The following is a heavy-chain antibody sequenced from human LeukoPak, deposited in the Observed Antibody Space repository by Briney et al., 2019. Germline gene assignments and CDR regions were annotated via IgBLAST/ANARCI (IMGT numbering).Heavy chain of an antibody. Sequence: GGSLRLSCAASGFTFSSYGMHWVRQAPGKGLEWVAVIWYDGSNKYYADSVKGRFTISRDNSKNTLYLQMNGLRAEDTAVYYCARDLDSSGWYPDYWGQGTLVTVSS. CDR2: IWYDGSNK. J-gene: IGHJ4*02. V-gene: IGHV3-33*01. CDR3: ARDLDSSGWYPDY. CDR1: GFTFSSYG. D-gene: IGHD6-19*01.